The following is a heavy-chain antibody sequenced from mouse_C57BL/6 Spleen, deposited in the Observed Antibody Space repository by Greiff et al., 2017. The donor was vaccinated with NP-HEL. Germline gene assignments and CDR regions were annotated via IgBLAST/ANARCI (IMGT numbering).Heavy chain of an antibody. CDR2: IWSGGST. CDR1: GFSLTSYG. D-gene: IGHD1-1*01. V-gene: IGHV2-2*01. J-gene: IGHJ1*03. Sequence: VQGVESGPGLVQPSPSLSITCTVSGFSLTSYGVHWVRQSPGKGLEWLGVIWSGGSTDYNAAFISRLSISKEKSKSQVFFKRNSLQADDTAIYYCARGGSSYLFYWYFEVWGTGTTVTVSS. CDR3: ARGGSSYLFYWYFEV.